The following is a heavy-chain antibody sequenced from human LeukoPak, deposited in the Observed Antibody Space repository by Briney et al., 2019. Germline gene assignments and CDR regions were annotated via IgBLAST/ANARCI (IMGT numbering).Heavy chain of an antibody. Sequence: ETLSLTCAVYGGSFSGYYWSWVRQAPGKGLEWVAIIKQDGTEKYYVDSVKGRFTISRDNAENSLCLQMNSLRAEDTAVYYCAGGVGASHFDYWGQGTLVTVSS. V-gene: IGHV3-7*04. J-gene: IGHJ4*02. D-gene: IGHD1-26*01. CDR2: IKQDGTEK. CDR1: GGSFSGYY. CDR3: AGGVGASHFDY.